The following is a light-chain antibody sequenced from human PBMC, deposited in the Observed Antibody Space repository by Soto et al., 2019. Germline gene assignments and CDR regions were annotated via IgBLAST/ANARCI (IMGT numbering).Light chain of an antibody. CDR2: DAY. V-gene: IGKV3-11*01. CDR3: KKRSNWPRN. CDR1: QALSSSF. J-gene: IGKJ5*01. Sequence: IALKQSPGTLSLSTRERATLSFSTSQALSSSFLAWYQQKPGQDNRLIIYDAYNRATGIQARFSGSGSGTDFTLTIRSLEPEDFAVYYCKKRSNWPRNFGQGKRLEIK.